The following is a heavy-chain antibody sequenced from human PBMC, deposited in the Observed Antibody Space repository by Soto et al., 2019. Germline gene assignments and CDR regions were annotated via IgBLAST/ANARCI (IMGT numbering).Heavy chain of an antibody. D-gene: IGHD2-8*01. V-gene: IGHV3-11*06. CDR2: ISSSSSYT. CDR1: GFTFSDYY. J-gene: IGHJ4*02. CDR3: ASARYVYAMYYFDY. Sequence: QVQLVESGGGLVKPGGSLRLSCAAYGFTFSDYYMSWIRQAPGKGLEWVSYISSSSSYTNYADFVKGRFTISRDNAKNALYLQMNSLRAEDRAVYYCASARYVYAMYYFDYWGQGTMVTVS.